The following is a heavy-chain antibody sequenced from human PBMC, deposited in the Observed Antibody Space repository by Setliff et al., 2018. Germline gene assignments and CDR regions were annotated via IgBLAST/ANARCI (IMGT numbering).Heavy chain of an antibody. V-gene: IGHV1-18*01. CDR1: GYTFISYG. J-gene: IGHJ4*02. Sequence: GASVKVSCKTSGYTFISYGISWVRQAPGQGLEWMGWISGYNGNTDYAQNFQGRVTMTTDTSTSTAYMELRSLRSDDTAVYYCARVPRLEWLLPTFDSWGREPWSPSPQ. D-gene: IGHD3-3*01. CDR3: ARVPRLEWLLPTFDS. CDR2: ISGYNGNT.